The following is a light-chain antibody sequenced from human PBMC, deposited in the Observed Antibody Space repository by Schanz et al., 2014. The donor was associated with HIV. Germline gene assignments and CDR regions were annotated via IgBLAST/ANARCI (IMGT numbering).Light chain of an antibody. J-gene: IGLJ2*01. CDR1: SSNIGAGYD. CDR2: VNN. V-gene: IGLV1-40*01. Sequence: QSVLTQPPSVSGAPGQRVIITCTGSSSNIGAGYDVHWYQQVPGLAPKLLIYVNNNRPSGVPDRFSGSKSGTSASLAITGLQAEDEADYYCQSFDSSLSGVLFGGGTKVTV. CDR3: QSFDSSLSGVL.